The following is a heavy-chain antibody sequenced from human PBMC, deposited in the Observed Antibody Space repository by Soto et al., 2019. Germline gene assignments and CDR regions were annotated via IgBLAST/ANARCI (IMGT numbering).Heavy chain of an antibody. D-gene: IGHD6-6*01. CDR2: ISAYDGST. Sequence: GASVKVSCKASGYSFTTYGITWLRQAPGQGPEWMGWISAYDGSTNYAQKLLGRVSMTTESSTNTAYMELRSLRSDGTAVYYCARDPATAYSSSSFDYWGQGTLVTVSS. J-gene: IGHJ4*02. CDR1: GYSFTTYG. CDR3: ARDPATAYSSSSFDY. V-gene: IGHV1-18*04.